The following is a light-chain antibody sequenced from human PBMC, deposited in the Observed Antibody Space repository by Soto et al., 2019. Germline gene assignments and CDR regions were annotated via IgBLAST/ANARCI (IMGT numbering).Light chain of an antibody. V-gene: IGKV1-27*01. CDR3: QNYNSAPFT. CDR2: AAS. J-gene: IGKJ3*01. Sequence: DIQMTQSPSSLSASVGDRVTITCRASQGISNYLAWYQQKPGKVPKLLIYAASTLQSGVPSRFSGSGSGTDFTLTISSLQHEEVATYYFQNYNSAPFTCGPGTKVDIK. CDR1: QGISNY.